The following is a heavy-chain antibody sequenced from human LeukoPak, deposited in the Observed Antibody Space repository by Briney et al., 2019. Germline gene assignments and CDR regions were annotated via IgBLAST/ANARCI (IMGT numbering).Heavy chain of an antibody. D-gene: IGHD6-19*01. V-gene: IGHV3-20*04. Sequence: GGSLRLSCAASGFTFNDYGMSWVRQAPGKGLEWVSGINWNGGSTGYADSVKGRFTISRDNAKNSLYLQMNSLRAEDTALFYCARDGGSAWFLDYWGQGTLVTVSS. J-gene: IGHJ4*02. CDR3: ARDGGSAWFLDY. CDR1: GFTFNDYG. CDR2: INWNGGST.